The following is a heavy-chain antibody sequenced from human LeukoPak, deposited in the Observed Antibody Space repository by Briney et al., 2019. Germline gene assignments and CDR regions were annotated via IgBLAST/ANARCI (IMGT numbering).Heavy chain of an antibody. Sequence: ASVKVSCKASGYTFTSYYMHWVRQAPGQGLEWMRIINPSGGSTSYAQKFQGRVTMTRDTSTSTVYMELSNLRSEDTAVYYCARDRLGILSGDWFDPWGQGTLVTVSS. J-gene: IGHJ5*02. V-gene: IGHV1-46*01. CDR1: GYTFTSYY. D-gene: IGHD3-10*01. CDR3: ARDRLGILSGDWFDP. CDR2: INPSGGST.